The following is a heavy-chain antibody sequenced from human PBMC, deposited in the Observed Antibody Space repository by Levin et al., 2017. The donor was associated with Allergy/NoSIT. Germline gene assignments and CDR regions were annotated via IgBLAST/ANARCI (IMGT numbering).Heavy chain of an antibody. J-gene: IGHJ4*02. CDR1: GYTFTSYD. Sequence: ASVKVSCKASGYTFTSYDINWVRQANGQGLEWMGWMNPNSGNTGYAQKFQGRVTMTRNTSISTAYMELSSLRSEDTAVYYCARVPQGYCSGGSCSELDYWGQGTLVTVSS. V-gene: IGHV1-8*01. CDR2: MNPNSGNT. CDR3: ARVPQGYCSGGSCSELDY. D-gene: IGHD2-15*01.